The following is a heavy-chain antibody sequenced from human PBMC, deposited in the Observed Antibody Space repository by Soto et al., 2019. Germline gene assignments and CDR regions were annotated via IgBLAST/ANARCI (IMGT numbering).Heavy chain of an antibody. D-gene: IGHD2-15*01. Sequence: GGSLRLSCAASGFTFSSYAMHWVRQAPGKGLEWVAVISYDGSNKYYADSVKGRFTISRDNSKNTLYLQMNSLRAEDTAVYYCAREEVSRSGPENWFDSWGQGTLVTVSS. V-gene: IGHV3-30-3*01. CDR1: GFTFSSYA. CDR3: AREEVSRSGPENWFDS. CDR2: ISYDGSNK. J-gene: IGHJ5*01.